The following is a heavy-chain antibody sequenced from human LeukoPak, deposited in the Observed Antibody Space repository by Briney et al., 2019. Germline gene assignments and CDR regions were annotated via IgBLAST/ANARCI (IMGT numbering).Heavy chain of an antibody. Sequence: GGSLRLSCAASGLTFSSYAMTWVRQAPGKGLEWVSVISGSGDSTYYADSVKGRFTISRDNSKNTLYLQMNSLRVEDTAVYYCAKDSTASCYSPLDYWGQGTPVTVSS. V-gene: IGHV3-23*01. CDR1: GLTFSSYA. CDR2: ISGSGDST. J-gene: IGHJ4*02. D-gene: IGHD2-21*02. CDR3: AKDSTASCYSPLDY.